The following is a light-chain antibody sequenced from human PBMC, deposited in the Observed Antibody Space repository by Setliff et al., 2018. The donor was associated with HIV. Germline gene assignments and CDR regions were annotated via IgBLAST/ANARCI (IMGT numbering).Light chain of an antibody. CDR3: CSYAGSYPSLYV. Sequence: QSVLTQPRSVSGSPGQSVTISCTGTSSDVGGYNYVSWYQHLPGKAPKLMIYDVTKRPSGVPDRFSGSKSGNTASLTISGLQSEDEADYYCCSYAGSYPSLYVFGTGTKVTVL. CDR2: DVT. V-gene: IGLV2-11*01. J-gene: IGLJ1*01. CDR1: SSDVGGYNY.